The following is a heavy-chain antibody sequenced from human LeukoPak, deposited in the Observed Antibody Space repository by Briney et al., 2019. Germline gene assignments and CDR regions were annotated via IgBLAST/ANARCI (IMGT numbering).Heavy chain of an antibody. Sequence: SETLSLTCTVSGGSIGSSSYYWGWIRQPPGKGLEWIGSIYYSGSTYYNPSLKSRVTISVDTSKNQFSLKLSSVTAADTAVYYCARKMGYGDYYFDYWGQGTLVTVSS. CDR2: IYYSGST. CDR3: ARKMGYGDYYFDY. J-gene: IGHJ4*02. V-gene: IGHV4-39*01. CDR1: GGSIGSSSYY. D-gene: IGHD4-17*01.